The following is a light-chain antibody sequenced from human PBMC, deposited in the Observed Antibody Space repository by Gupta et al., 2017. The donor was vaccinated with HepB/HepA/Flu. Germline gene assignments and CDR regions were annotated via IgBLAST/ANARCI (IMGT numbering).Light chain of an antibody. V-gene: IGLV2-14*01. CDR1: SSDVGGYNY. Sequence: SALPPPASVSASPRPSITISCTGTSSDVGGYNYVSWYQQHTGKAPKLMIYDVSNRPAGVANRFSGSKAGNTASLTISGLQEEDEADYYCSAYTSSSTLVFGTGTKVTVL. CDR3: SAYTSSSTLV. CDR2: DVS. J-gene: IGLJ1*01.